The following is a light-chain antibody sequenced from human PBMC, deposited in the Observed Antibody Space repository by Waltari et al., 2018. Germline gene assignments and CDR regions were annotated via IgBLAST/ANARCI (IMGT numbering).Light chain of an antibody. V-gene: IGKV1-39*01. CDR2: AAS. CDR1: QSVSSY. Sequence: DIQMTQSPSSLSASVGDRVTITCRASQSVSSYLNWYQQKPGKDPNSLIYAASSLQRGVPSRFSGSGSATDFSIPISSLQPEDFATYYCQQSYNTPRTFGQGTKVEVK. J-gene: IGKJ1*01. CDR3: QQSYNTPRT.